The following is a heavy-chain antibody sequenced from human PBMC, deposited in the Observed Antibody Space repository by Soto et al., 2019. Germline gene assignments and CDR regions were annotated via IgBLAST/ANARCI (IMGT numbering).Heavy chain of an antibody. CDR3: ASYGSGTYSPTTFDY. CDR1: GGSISSAGYN. CDR2: IYYSGST. J-gene: IGHJ4*02. Sequence: QVQLQESGPGLVKPSQTLSLTCTVSGGSISSAGYNWSWIRQHPGKGLEWIGYIYYSGSTYYNPSLKSRVTISVDTSKNQFSLKLSSVTAADTAGYYCASYGSGTYSPTTFDYWGQGTLVTVSS. V-gene: IGHV4-31*03. D-gene: IGHD3-10*01.